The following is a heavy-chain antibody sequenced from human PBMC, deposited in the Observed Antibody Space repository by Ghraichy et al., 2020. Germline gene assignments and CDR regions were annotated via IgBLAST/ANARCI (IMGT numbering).Heavy chain of an antibody. CDR3: ARSKYTDGWFYLDH. D-gene: IGHD6-19*01. V-gene: IGHV4-59*01. J-gene: IGHJ4*02. Sequence: SETLSLTCTVSGGSIRSDYWSWIRQSPGKGLEWIGYIFYSGSGITNYNPSLQSRVTVSMDTSKNQVKLMLTSVTTADTALYYCARSKYTDGWFYLDHWGRGALVTVSS. CDR1: GGSIRSDY. CDR2: IFYSGSGIT.